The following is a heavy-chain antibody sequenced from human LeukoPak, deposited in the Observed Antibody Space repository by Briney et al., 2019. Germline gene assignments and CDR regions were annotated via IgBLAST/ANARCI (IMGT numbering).Heavy chain of an antibody. V-gene: IGHV3-30*02. CDR1: GFTFSSYG. D-gene: IGHD2-15*01. Sequence: GGSLRLSCAASGFTFSSYGMHWVRRAPGKGLEWVAFIRYDGSNKYYADSVKGRLTISRDNSKNTLYLQMNSLRAEDTAVYYCARGYIVVVVAATLFDPWGQGTLVTVSS. CDR2: IRYDGSNK. CDR3: ARGYIVVVVAATLFDP. J-gene: IGHJ5*02.